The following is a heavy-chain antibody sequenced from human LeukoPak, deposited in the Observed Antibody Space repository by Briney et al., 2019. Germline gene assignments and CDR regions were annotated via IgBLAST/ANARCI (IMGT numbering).Heavy chain of an antibody. CDR3: ARDIDRPTGEIDY. D-gene: IGHD7-27*01. CDR1: GFTFSSYA. CDR2: ISYDGSNK. J-gene: IGHJ4*02. Sequence: GGSLRLSCAASGFTFSSYAMHWVRQAPGKGLEWVAVISYDGSNKYYADSVKGRFIISRDNSKNTLYLQMNSLRAEDTAVYYCARDIDRPTGEIDYWGQGTLVTVSS. V-gene: IGHV3-30-3*01.